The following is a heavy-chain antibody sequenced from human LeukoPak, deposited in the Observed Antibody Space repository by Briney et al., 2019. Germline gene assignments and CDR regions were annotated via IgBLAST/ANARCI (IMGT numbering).Heavy chain of an antibody. CDR2: ISSNGGST. J-gene: IGHJ4*02. V-gene: IGHV3-64*01. CDR3: ARGLGYDSSGYPPYFDY. D-gene: IGHD3-22*01. Sequence: GGSLRLSCAASGFTFSSYAMHWVRQAPGKGLEYVSAISSNGGSTYYANSVKGRFTISRDNSKNTLYLQMGSLRAEDMAVYYCARGLGYDSSGYPPYFDYWGQGTLVTVSS. CDR1: GFTFSSYA.